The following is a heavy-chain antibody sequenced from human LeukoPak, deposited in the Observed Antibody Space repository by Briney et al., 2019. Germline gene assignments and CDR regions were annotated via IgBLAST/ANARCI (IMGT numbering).Heavy chain of an antibody. J-gene: IGHJ4*02. V-gene: IGHV3-21*01. CDR2: ISSSSSYI. D-gene: IGHD1-26*01. Sequence: GGSLRLSCAASGFTFSSYSMNWVRQAPGKGLEWVSSISSSSSYIYYTDSVKGRFTISRDNSKNTLYLQMNSLRPEDTAVYYCARGSIVGARGLGDYWGQGTLVTVSS. CDR3: ARGSIVGARGLGDY. CDR1: GFTFSSYS.